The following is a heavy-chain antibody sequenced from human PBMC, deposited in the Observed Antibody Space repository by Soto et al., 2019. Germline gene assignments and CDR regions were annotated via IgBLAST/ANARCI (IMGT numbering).Heavy chain of an antibody. CDR3: ARGHHITMVRGVIKYYFDY. CDR2: INPNSGGT. Sequence: SVEVCCKACGVGFNGYYMHWVRQAPGQGLEWMGWINPNSGGTNYAQKFQGWVTMTRDTSISTAYMELSRLRSDDTAVYYCARGHHITMVRGVIKYYFDYWGQGTLVTVSS. J-gene: IGHJ4*02. D-gene: IGHD3-10*01. V-gene: IGHV1-2*04. CDR1: GVGFNGYY.